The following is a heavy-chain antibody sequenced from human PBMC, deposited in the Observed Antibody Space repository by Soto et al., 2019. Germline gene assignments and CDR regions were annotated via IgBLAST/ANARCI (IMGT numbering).Heavy chain of an antibody. CDR1: SDSSSSYK. D-gene: IGHD3-10*01. Sequence: QVQLQESGPGLVKPSETLSLTCTVSSDSSSSYKWSWIRQTPGKGLEWIGYIDNNGGSSYNPSLRSRITITLSIDTSTKQVSLRLSSVTAADTAVYYCVRQGFGPLHGLVDVWGQGTTVTVSS. CDR2: IDNNGGS. J-gene: IGHJ6*02. CDR3: VRQGFGPLHGLVDV. V-gene: IGHV4-59*08.